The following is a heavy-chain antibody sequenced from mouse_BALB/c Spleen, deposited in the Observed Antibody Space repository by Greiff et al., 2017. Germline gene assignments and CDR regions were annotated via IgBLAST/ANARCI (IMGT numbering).Heavy chain of an antibody. CDR1: GFSLSTSGMG. V-gene: IGHV8-12*01. CDR3: ARSSALLWAMDY. J-gene: IGHJ4*01. D-gene: IGHD1-1*02. CDR2: IYWDDDK. Sequence: VKLMESGPGILQPSQTLSLTCSFSGFSLSTSGMGVSWIRQPSGKGLEWLAHIYWDDDKRYNPSLKSRLTISKDTSRNQVFLKITSVDTADTATYYCARSSALLWAMDYWGQGTSVTVSS.